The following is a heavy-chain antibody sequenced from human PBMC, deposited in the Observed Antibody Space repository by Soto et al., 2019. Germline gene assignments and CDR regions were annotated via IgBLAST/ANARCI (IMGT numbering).Heavy chain of an antibody. V-gene: IGHV3-30*18. Sequence: GGSLRLSCAASGFTFSNYGMHWVRQAPGKGLEWVAFISDDGSNEYYADSMKGRFTMSRDNSKRTLYLQMSSLRVEDTAVYYCTKRRNVLRFLEWSSGMEVWGQGTTVTVSS. CDR2: ISDDGSNE. CDR3: TKRRNVLRFLEWSSGMEV. CDR1: GFTFSNYG. J-gene: IGHJ6*02. D-gene: IGHD3-3*01.